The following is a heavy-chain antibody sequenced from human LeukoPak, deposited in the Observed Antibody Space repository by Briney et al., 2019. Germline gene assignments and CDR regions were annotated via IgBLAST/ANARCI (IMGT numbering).Heavy chain of an antibody. CDR1: GFSLSTSGVG. J-gene: IGHJ5*02. D-gene: IGHD3-10*01. V-gene: IGHV2-5*01. CDR3: AHRPEGFGELSTDNWFDP. Sequence: SGPTLVNPTQTLTLTCTFSGFSLSTSGVGVGWIRQPPGKALEWLALIYWNDDKRYSPSLKSRLTITKDTSKNQVVLTMTNMDPVDTATYYCAHRPEGFGELSTDNWFDPWGQGTLVTVSS. CDR2: IYWNDDK.